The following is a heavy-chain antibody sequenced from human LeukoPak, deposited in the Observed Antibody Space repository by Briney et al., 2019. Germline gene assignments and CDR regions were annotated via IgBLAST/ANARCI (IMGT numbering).Heavy chain of an antibody. D-gene: IGHD3-22*01. CDR1: GFTFSNYW. Sequence: GGSLRLSCAASGFTFSNYWMHWVRQAPGKGLEWVSRISSDGTITTYAGSVKGRFTISRDNAKNTLYLQMNSLRAEDTAVYYCARDYYDSSGYYSAAFDYWGQGTLVTVSS. J-gene: IGHJ4*02. CDR3: ARDYYDSSGYYSAAFDY. CDR2: ISSDGTIT. V-gene: IGHV3-74*03.